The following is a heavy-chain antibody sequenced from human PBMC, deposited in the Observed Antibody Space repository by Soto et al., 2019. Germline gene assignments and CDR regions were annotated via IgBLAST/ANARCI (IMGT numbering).Heavy chain of an antibody. J-gene: IGHJ1*01. V-gene: IGHV3-53*01. D-gene: IGHD3-22*01. Sequence: EVQLMESGGGLIQPGGSLRLSCAASGFTVSSNYMSWVRQAPGKGLEWVSGIYSGGSTYYADSVKGRFTISRDNSKNTLYFQMNSLRAEDTAVYYCARDRVESGYPEYFQHWGQGTLVTVSS. CDR3: ARDRVESGYPEYFQH. CDR2: IYSGGST. CDR1: GFTVSSNY.